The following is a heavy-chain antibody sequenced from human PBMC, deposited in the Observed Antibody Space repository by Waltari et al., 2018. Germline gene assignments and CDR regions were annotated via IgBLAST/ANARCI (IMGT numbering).Heavy chain of an antibody. J-gene: IGHJ6*02. CDR2: INHSGST. D-gene: IGHD3-3*01. V-gene: IGHV4-34*01. Sequence: QVQLQQWGAGLLKPSETLSLTCAVYGGSFSGYYWSWIRQPPGKGLEWIGEINHSGSTNYNPSLKSRVTISVDTSKNQFSLRLGSVTAADTAVYYCARSVTYYDFWSGYYLSSYYGMDVWGQGTTVTVSS. CDR3: ARSVTYYDFWSGYYLSSYYGMDV. CDR1: GGSFSGYY.